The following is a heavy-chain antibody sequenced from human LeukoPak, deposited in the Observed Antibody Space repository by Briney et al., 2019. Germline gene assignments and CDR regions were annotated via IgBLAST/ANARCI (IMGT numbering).Heavy chain of an antibody. CDR3: ARDEGSRDYGGNPNAFDI. CDR1: GFTFGSYS. J-gene: IGHJ3*02. V-gene: IGHV3-21*01. CDR2: ISSSSSYI. D-gene: IGHD4-23*01. Sequence: GGSLRLSCAASGFTFGSYSMNWVRQAPGKGLEWVSSISSSSSYIYYADSVKGRFTISRDNAKNSLYLQMNSLRAEDTAVYYCARDEGSRDYGGNPNAFDIWGQGTMVTVSS.